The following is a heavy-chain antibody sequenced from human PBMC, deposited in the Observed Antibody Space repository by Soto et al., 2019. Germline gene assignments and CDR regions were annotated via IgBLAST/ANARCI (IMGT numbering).Heavy chain of an antibody. CDR1: GYTFTSYG. V-gene: IGHV1-18*01. Sequence: QVQLVQSGAEVKKPGASVKVSCKASGYTFTSYGISWVRQAPGQGLEWRGWISAYNGNTNYAQKLQGRVTMTTDTSTSTAYMELRSLRSDDTAVYYCARSYLPYYYGSGSNYGMDVWGQGTTVTVSS. J-gene: IGHJ6*02. CDR2: ISAYNGNT. D-gene: IGHD3-10*01. CDR3: ARSYLPYYYGSGSNYGMDV.